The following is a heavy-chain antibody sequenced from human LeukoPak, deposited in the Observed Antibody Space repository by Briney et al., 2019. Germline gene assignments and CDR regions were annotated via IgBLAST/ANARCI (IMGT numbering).Heavy chain of an antibody. D-gene: IGHD1-1*01. CDR1: GFIFTGYF. Sequence: PGGSLRLSCAASGFIFTGYFMSWVRQAPGKGLEWVSVIYSGGTTYYADSVKGRFTISRDNSKNMLYLQMNSLRAEDTAVYYCAREVPATGMYFDYWGQGTLVTVSS. CDR2: IYSGGTT. CDR3: AREVPATGMYFDY. J-gene: IGHJ4*02. V-gene: IGHV3-53*01.